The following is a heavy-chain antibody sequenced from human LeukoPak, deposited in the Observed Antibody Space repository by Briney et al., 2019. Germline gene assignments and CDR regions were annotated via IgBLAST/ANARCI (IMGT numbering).Heavy chain of an antibody. V-gene: IGHV3-48*01. D-gene: IGHD3-10*01. J-gene: IGHJ4*02. CDR3: AREGVDFDY. CDR2: ISSSSSII. Sequence: GGSLRLSCAASGFTFSSYWMHWVRQAPGKGLEWVSYISSSSSIIYYADSVKGRFTISRDNAKNSLYLQMNSLRAEDTAVYYCAREGVDFDYWGQGTLVTVSS. CDR1: GFTFSSYW.